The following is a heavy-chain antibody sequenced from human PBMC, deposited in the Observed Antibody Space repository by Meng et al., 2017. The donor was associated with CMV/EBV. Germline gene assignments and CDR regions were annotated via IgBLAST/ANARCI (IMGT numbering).Heavy chain of an antibody. Sequence: GESLKISCAASGFTFSSYAMHWVRQAPGKGLEWVAVISYDGSNKYYADSVKGRFTISRDNSKNTLYLQMNSLRAEDTAVYYCARDPRGLEVPAASLDYWGQGTLVTVSS. D-gene: IGHD2-2*01. CDR1: GFTFSSYA. CDR3: ARDPRGLEVPAASLDY. V-gene: IGHV3-30*04. CDR2: ISYDGSNK. J-gene: IGHJ4*02.